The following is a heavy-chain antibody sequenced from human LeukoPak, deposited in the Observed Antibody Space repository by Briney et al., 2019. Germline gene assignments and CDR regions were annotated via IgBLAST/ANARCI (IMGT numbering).Heavy chain of an antibody. Sequence: SQTLSLTCAISGDSVSSNSAAWNWIRQSPSGGLEWLGRTYYRSKWYNDYAVSVKSRITINPDTSKNQFSLQLKSVTPEDTAVYYCTRDGRELGGSYSGYFDYWGQGTLVTVSS. V-gene: IGHV6-1*01. CDR2: TYYRSKWYN. D-gene: IGHD1-26*01. CDR1: GDSVSSNSAA. CDR3: TRDGRELGGSYSGYFDY. J-gene: IGHJ4*02.